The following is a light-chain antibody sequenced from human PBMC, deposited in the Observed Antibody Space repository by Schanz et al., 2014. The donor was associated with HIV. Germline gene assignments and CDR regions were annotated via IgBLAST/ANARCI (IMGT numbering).Light chain of an antibody. CDR3: QQYNTYPLT. CDR1: QDIRDD. J-gene: IGKJ4*01. CDR2: GAS. V-gene: IGKV1-17*01. Sequence: DIQMTQSPSPLSASVGDRVTITCRASQDIRDDLGWYQQKPGRAPKRLIYGASSLQSGVPSRFSASGSETEFTLTISSLQPDDYATYYCQQYNTYPLTFGGGTKVEIK.